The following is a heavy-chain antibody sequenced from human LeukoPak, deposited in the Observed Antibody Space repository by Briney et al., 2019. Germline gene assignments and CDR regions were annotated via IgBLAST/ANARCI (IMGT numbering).Heavy chain of an antibody. CDR1: GFTFSSYS. D-gene: IGHD6-19*01. CDR3: ARAGSVAGTWSGENDY. CDR2: INWNGGST. J-gene: IGHJ4*02. V-gene: IGHV3-20*04. Sequence: PGGSLRLSCAASGFTFSSYSMNWVRQAPGKGLEWVSGINWNGGSTGYADSVKGRFTISRDNAKNSLYLQMNSLRAEDTALYYCARAGSVAGTWSGENDYWGQGTLVTVSS.